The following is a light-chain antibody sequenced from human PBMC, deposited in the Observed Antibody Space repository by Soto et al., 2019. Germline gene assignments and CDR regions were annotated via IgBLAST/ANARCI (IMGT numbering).Light chain of an antibody. J-gene: IGKJ1*01. Sequence: EIVLTQSPGTLSLSPGERATLSCRASQSVSSSYLAWYQQKPGQAPRLLIYGASSRATGIPDRFSGSESGTDFTLTISRLEPEDFAVYYCQQYGSSPTTFGQGTKVDIK. CDR3: QQYGSSPTT. V-gene: IGKV3-20*01. CDR1: QSVSSSY. CDR2: GAS.